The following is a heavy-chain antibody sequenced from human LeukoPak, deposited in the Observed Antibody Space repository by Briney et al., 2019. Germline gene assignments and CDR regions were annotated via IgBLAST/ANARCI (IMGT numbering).Heavy chain of an antibody. CDR2: IYYSGST. CDR1: GGSISSSSYY. Sequence: SETLPLTCTVSGGSISSSSYYWGWIRQPPGKGLEWIGSIYYSGSTYYNPSLKSRVTISVDTSKNQFSLKLSSVTAADTAVYYCARRGFTYYYDSSGYYYGYYFDYWGQGTLVTVSS. D-gene: IGHD3-22*01. V-gene: IGHV4-39*01. J-gene: IGHJ4*02. CDR3: ARRGFTYYYDSSGYYYGYYFDY.